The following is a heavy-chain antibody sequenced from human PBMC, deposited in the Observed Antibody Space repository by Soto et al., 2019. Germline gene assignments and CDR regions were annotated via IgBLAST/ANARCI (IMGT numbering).Heavy chain of an antibody. CDR3: AKDWPGYSYGFFGA. CDR2: ISSSGSTI. D-gene: IGHD5-18*01. CDR1: GFTFSDYY. V-gene: IGHV3-11*04. Sequence: GSLRLSCAASGFTFSDYYMSWIRQAPGKGLEWVSYISSSGSTIYYADSVKGRFTISRDNSKNTLYLQMNSLRAEDTAVYYCAKDWPGYSYGFFGAWGQGTLVTVSS. J-gene: IGHJ5*02.